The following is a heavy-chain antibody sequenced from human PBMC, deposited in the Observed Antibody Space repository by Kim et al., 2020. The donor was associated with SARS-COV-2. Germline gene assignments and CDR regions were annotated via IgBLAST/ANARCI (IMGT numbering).Heavy chain of an antibody. J-gene: IGHJ4*02. Sequence: YADSVKGRFTIYRDNSKNTRYLQMNSLRAEDTAVYYCARERYDSSGYYFDYWGQGTLVTVSS. D-gene: IGHD3-22*01. CDR3: ARERYDSSGYYFDY. V-gene: IGHV3-33*01.